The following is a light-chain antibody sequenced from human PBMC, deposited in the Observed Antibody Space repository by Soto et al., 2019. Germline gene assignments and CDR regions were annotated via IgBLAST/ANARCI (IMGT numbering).Light chain of an antibody. CDR2: DTS. J-gene: IGLJ2*01. CDR1: TGAVTSGHY. V-gene: IGLV7-46*01. CDR3: LLSYRS. Sequence: QAVVTQEPSLTVSPGGTVTLTCGSSTGAVTSGHYPYWFQQKPGQAPRTLIYDTSNKHSWTPARFSGSLLGGKAALTLSGAQPEDEAEYYCLLSYRSFGGGTKLTVL.